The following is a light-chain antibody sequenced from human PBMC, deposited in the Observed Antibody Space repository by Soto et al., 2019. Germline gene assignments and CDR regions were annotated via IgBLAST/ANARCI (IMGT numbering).Light chain of an antibody. V-gene: IGKV3-15*01. CDR1: QFVSTN. CDR2: GAS. CDR3: QHYNNWPRT. J-gene: IGKJ1*01. Sequence: IVMTQSPDALSVSPWERSTLSCRASQFVSTNLAWYQQKPGQAPRLLIYGASTRATGVPDRFSGSGSGTEFSLTISSLQSEDSAVYYCQHYNNWPRTFGQGTKVDI.